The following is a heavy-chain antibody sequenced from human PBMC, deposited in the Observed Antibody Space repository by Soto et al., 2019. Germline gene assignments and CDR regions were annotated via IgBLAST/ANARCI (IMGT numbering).Heavy chain of an antibody. Sequence: PSETLSLTCTVSGGSISSGGYYWSWIRQHPGKGLEWIGYIYYSGSTYYNPSLKSRVTISVDTSKNQFSLKLSSVTAADTAVYYCARTAMGNFDYWGQGTLVTVSS. D-gene: IGHD5-18*01. V-gene: IGHV4-31*03. CDR3: ARTAMGNFDY. CDR2: IYYSGST. J-gene: IGHJ4*02. CDR1: GGSISSGGYY.